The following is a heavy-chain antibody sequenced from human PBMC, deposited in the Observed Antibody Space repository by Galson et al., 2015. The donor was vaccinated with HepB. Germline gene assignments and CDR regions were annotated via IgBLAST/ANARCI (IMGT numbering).Heavy chain of an antibody. V-gene: IGHV1-3*01. J-gene: IGHJ4*02. CDR3: AKDPLAGRSPGY. CDR2: INPGNGDT. CDR1: GYTFTSYA. Sequence: SVKVSCKASGYTFTSYAIHWVRQAPGQRLEWMGWINPGNGDTKYSQKFQGGVTFTRDTSANTVYMEMSSLKSEDTAVYYCAKDPLAGRSPGYWGQGTLVTVSS. D-gene: IGHD6-19*01.